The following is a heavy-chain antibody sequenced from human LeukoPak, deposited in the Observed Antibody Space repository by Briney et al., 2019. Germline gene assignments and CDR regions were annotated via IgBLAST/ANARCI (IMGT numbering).Heavy chain of an antibody. V-gene: IGHV3-30*18. D-gene: IGHD5-24*01. CDR2: ISYDGSNK. J-gene: IGHJ3*02. CDR3: AKDPGDGYNFPGDAFDI. CDR1: GFTFSSYG. Sequence: GGSLRLSCAASGFTFSSYGMHWVRQAPGKGLEWVAVISYDGSNKYYADSVKGRFTISRDNSKNTLYLQMNSLRAEDTAVYYCAKDPGDGYNFPGDAFDIWGQGTMVTVSS.